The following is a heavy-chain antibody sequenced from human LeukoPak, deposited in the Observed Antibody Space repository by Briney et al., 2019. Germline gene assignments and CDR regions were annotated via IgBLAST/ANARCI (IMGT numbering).Heavy chain of an antibody. V-gene: IGHV3-23*01. CDR1: GFTFSSYA. J-gene: IGHJ4*02. Sequence: PGGSLRLSCAASGFTFSSYAMSWVRQAPGKGLEWVSAISGSGGSTYYADSVKGRFTISRDNSKNTLYLQMNSLRAEDTAVYYCARRGGPPLEYYFDYWGQGTLVTVSS. CDR2: ISGSGGST. CDR3: ARRGGPPLEYYFDY. D-gene: IGHD2-15*01.